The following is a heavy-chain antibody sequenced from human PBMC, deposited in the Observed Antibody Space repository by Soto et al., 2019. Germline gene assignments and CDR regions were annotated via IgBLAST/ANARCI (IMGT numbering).Heavy chain of an antibody. CDR2: ISASGDTV. J-gene: IGHJ4*02. V-gene: IGHV3-48*03. CDR3: ARESEDLTSNFDY. Sequence: GGSLRLSCVASGLPSTGFEMNWVRQAPGKGLEWVSYISASGDTVYYADSVKGRFTISRDNAKNSVYLEMNSLSAEDTAVYYCARESEDLTSNFDYWGQGTLVTVSS. CDR1: GLPSTGFE.